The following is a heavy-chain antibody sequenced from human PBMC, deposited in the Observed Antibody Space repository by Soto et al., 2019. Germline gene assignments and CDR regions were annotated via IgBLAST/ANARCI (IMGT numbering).Heavy chain of an antibody. D-gene: IGHD1-26*01. CDR2: IYPDDSDT. J-gene: IGHJ3*02. CDR1: GYSFPNYW. V-gene: IGHV5-51*01. CDR3: ARQIVIVGSTYDAFDI. Sequence: PGESLKISCKSSGYSFPNYWIAWVRQMPGKDLESMGIIYPDDSDTKYSPSFQGQVTISADKSTSTAYLQWSSLKASDSAMYYCARQIVIVGSTYDAFDIWDQGTMVTVSS.